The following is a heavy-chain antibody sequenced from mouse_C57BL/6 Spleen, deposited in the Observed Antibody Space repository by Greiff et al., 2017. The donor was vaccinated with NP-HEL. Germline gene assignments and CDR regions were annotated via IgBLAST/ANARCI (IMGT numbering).Heavy chain of an antibody. CDR1: GYTFTDYY. CDR3: ARSIYYYGSSRYAMDY. CDR2: IFPGSGST. J-gene: IGHJ4*01. Sequence: QVQLQQSGPELVKPGASVKISCKASGYTFTDYYINWVKQRPGQGLEWIGWIFPGSGSTYYNEKFKGKATLTVDKSSSTAYMLLSSLTSEDSAVYFCARSIYYYGSSRYAMDYWGQGTSVTVSS. D-gene: IGHD1-1*01. V-gene: IGHV1-75*01.